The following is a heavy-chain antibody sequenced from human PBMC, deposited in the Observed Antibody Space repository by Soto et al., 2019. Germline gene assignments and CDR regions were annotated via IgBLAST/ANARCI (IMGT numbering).Heavy chain of an antibody. D-gene: IGHD3-9*01. CDR2: VSYSGGT. V-gene: IGHV4-59*08. Sequence: PSETLSLTCTVTGASVKNYFWSWSRQPPGKRLEWLGYVSYSGGTNSNPSVKGRVTISVDTSKNQFSLNLTSATAADTAIYYCVRTTRHMTGFYYWGQGTLVTVSS. CDR1: GASVKNYF. J-gene: IGHJ4*02. CDR3: VRTTRHMTGFYY.